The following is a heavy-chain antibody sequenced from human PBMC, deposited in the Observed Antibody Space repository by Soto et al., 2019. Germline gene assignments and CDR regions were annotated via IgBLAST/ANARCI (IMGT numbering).Heavy chain of an antibody. D-gene: IGHD3-22*01. CDR1: GLTFSSYA. V-gene: IGHV3-23*01. J-gene: IGHJ4*02. CDR2: ISGSGGGT. Sequence: GGSLRLSCAPSGLTFSSYAMNWVRQAPGKGLEWVSTISGSGGGTYYADSVKGRFTISRDNSKNTLYLQMNSLRAEDPAVYYCANDPPYYGSSGPNYWGQGTLGTIAS. CDR3: ANDPPYYGSSGPNY.